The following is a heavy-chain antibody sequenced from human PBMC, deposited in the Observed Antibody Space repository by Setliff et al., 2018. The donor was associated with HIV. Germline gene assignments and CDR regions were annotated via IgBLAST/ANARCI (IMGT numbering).Heavy chain of an antibody. D-gene: IGHD3-3*01. CDR2: INPLSANT. CDR1: GYTFSDYF. J-gene: IGHJ4*02. Sequence: ASVKVSCKTSGYTFSDYFIHWVRQAPGQGLEWMGIINPLSANTSYAQMFQCRLSMTRDTSTNTVYLFLSSLTFGDTAVYYCARDGEGGFYEQRGQGTLVTVSS. V-gene: IGHV1-46*01. CDR3: ARDGEGGFYEQ.